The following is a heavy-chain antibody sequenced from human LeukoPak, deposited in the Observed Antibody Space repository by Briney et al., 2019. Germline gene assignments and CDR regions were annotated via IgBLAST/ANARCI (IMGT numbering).Heavy chain of an antibody. CDR1: GGTFSSYA. CDR2: IIPIFGTA. J-gene: IGHJ3*02. Sequence: ASVKVSCKASGGTFSSYAISWVRQAPGQGLEWMGGIIPIFGTANYAQKFQGGVTITTDESTSTAYMELSSLRSEDTAVYYCTTGDSSSWYGPRAFDIWGQGTMVTVSS. D-gene: IGHD6-13*01. V-gene: IGHV1-69*05. CDR3: TTGDSSSWYGPRAFDI.